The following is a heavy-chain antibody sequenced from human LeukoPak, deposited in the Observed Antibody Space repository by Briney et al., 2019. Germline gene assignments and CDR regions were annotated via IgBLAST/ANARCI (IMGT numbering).Heavy chain of an antibody. Sequence: GGSLRLPCAASGFTLSSYAMHWVRQAPGKGLEWVAVISYDGSSEYYADSVEGRFTISRDNSKNTLYLQMNSLRTEDTAVYFCSRDLCSSTTCYTGRGIDYWGQGTLVTVSS. CDR3: SRDLCSSTTCYTGRGIDY. CDR2: ISYDGSSE. CDR1: GFTLSSYA. D-gene: IGHD2-2*02. V-gene: IGHV3-30-3*01. J-gene: IGHJ4*02.